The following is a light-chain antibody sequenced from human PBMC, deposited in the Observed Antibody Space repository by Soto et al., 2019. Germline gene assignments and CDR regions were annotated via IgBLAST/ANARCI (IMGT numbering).Light chain of an antibody. CDR1: QSVSSNY. Sequence: EIVLTQSPGTLSLSPGERATLSCRASQSVSSNYLAWYQQKPGQAPRLLIYGAYSRATGIPDRCSGSGSGTDFTLAISTLESEDFAVYYCQQFGSSPTTLGQGTELEIK. CDR2: GAY. CDR3: QQFGSSPTT. J-gene: IGKJ2*01. V-gene: IGKV3-20*01.